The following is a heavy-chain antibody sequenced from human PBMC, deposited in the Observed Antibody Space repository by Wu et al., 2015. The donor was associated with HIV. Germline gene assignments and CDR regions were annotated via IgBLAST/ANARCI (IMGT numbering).Heavy chain of an antibody. D-gene: IGHD6-13*01. J-gene: IGHJ6*02. CDR3: AREESAPSYSSSWDGGYYYGMDV. Sequence: QVQLVQSGAEVKKPGSSVKVSCKASGGTFSSYAISWVRQAPGQGLEWMGRIIPIFGTANYAQKFQGRVTITADESTSTAYMELSSLRSEDTAVYYCAREESAPSYSSSWDGGYYYGMDVWGQGTTGHRLL. CDR2: IIPIFGTA. V-gene: IGHV1-69*13. CDR1: GGTFSSYA.